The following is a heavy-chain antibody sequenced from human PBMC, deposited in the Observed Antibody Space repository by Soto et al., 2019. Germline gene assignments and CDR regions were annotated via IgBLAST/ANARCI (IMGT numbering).Heavy chain of an antibody. CDR3: ARTLYYYGSGSYYNAY. J-gene: IGHJ4*02. D-gene: IGHD3-10*01. V-gene: IGHV2-26*01. CDR1: GFSLSNARMG. CDR2: IFSHDEK. Sequence: QVTLKESGPVLVKPTETLTLTCTVSGFSLSNARMGVSWIRQPPGKALEWLAHIFSHDEKSYSTSLKSRLTISKDTSKSQVVLTMTNMDPVDTATYYCARTLYYYGSGSYYNAYWGQGTLVTVSS.